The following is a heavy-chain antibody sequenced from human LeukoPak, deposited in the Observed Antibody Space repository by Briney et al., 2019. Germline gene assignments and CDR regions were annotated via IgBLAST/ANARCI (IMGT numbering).Heavy chain of an antibody. J-gene: IGHJ4*02. CDR2: TRSKAYGGTT. Sequence: GGSLRLSCTGSGFTFGDYSMNWVRQAPGKGLEWVGFTRSKAYGGTTEYAAYVKGRFTISRDDSKSIAYLQMKSLKTEDTGVYYCTRSRSIFGVVITPNDYWGQGTLVTVSS. CDR3: TRSRSIFGVVITPNDY. CDR1: GFTFGDYS. D-gene: IGHD3-3*01. V-gene: IGHV3-49*04.